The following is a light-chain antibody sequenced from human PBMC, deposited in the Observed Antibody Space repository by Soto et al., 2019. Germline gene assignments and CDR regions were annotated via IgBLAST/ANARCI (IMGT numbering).Light chain of an antibody. J-gene: IGKJ1*01. CDR3: QQSYTTPRT. Sequence: DIVMTQSPDSLAVSLGERATINCKSSQSVLYSSNNKNYLAWYQQKPGQPPKLLIYWASTRESGVPDRSSGSGSGTDFTLTISSLQAEDVAVYYCQQSYTTPRTFGQGTKVEIK. CDR2: WAS. CDR1: QSVLYSSNNKNY. V-gene: IGKV4-1*01.